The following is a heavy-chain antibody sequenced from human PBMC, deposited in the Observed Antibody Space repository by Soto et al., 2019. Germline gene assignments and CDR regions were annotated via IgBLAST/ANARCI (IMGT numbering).Heavy chain of an antibody. J-gene: IGHJ3*02. D-gene: IGHD3-3*01. CDR1: GFPFGRHW. V-gene: IGHV3-74*01. Sequence: EVPLVESGGGLVQPGGSLRLSCAASGFPFGRHWMHCVRQAPGKGLVGGSRINSDVSSTTYADSVKGRFTISRDDAKSTLYRQTYSLRAADTAVYYWARGLEEWVAPTVIWGQGTLVTVSS. CDR3: ARGLEEWVAPTVI. CDR2: INSDVSST.